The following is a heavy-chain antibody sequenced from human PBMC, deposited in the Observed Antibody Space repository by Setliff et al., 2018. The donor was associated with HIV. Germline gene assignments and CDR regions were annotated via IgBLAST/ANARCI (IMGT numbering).Heavy chain of an antibody. CDR1: GGFFSGYY. D-gene: IGHD2-15*01. Sequence: PSETLSLTCAVYGGFFSGYYWSWIRQSPGKGLEWIGEINHSGSTNYNPSLKSRVTISVDAAKNQFSLKLSSVTTADTAVYYCARATATWLVDNWGQGTLVTVSS. CDR2: INHSGST. J-gene: IGHJ4*02. CDR3: ARATATWLVDN. V-gene: IGHV4-34*01.